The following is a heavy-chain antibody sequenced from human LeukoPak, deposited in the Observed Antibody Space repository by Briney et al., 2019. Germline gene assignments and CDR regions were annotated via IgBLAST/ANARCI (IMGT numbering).Heavy chain of an antibody. CDR2: ISYDGSNK. V-gene: IGHV3-30-3*01. Sequence: PGGSLRLSCAASGFTFSSYAMHWVRQAPGKGLEWVAVISYDGSNKYYADSVKGRFTISRDNSKNTLYLQMNSLRAEDTAVYYCARGSTGTRYYYYGMDVWGQGTTVTVSS. J-gene: IGHJ6*02. CDR1: GFTFSSYA. D-gene: IGHD1-1*01. CDR3: ARGSTGTRYYYYGMDV.